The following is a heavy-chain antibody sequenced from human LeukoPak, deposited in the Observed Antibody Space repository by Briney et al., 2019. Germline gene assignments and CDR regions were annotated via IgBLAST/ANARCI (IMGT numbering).Heavy chain of an antibody. V-gene: IGHV3-23*01. CDR1: GFTFSSYS. Sequence: PGGSLRLSCAASGFTFSSYSMSWVRQAPGKGLEWVSSISSNGGTTYFADSVKGRFSISRDNSQNTLYLQMNSLRAEDTAVYYCAKAKGAGDYWGQGTLVTVSS. CDR3: AKAKGAGDY. J-gene: IGHJ4*02. CDR2: ISSNGGTT. D-gene: IGHD1-26*01.